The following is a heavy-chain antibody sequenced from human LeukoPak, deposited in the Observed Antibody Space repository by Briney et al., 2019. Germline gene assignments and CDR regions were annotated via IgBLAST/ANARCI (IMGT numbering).Heavy chain of an antibody. D-gene: IGHD3-22*01. CDR3: ARDLKDYYDTSGYLPRGYGMDV. J-gene: IGHJ6*02. V-gene: IGHV3-30-3*01. CDR1: GFTFSVCA. CDR2: ISYHGTKQ. Sequence: GGSLRLSCAASGFTFSVCAMHWVRQAPGRGLEWVAVISYHGTKQHYADSVKGRFTISRDSSKNTLYLQMNSLRAEDTAVYYCARDLKDYYDTSGYLPRGYGMDVWGQGTTVTVSS.